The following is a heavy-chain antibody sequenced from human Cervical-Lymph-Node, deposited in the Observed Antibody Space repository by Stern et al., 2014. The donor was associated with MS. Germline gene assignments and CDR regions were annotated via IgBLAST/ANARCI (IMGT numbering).Heavy chain of an antibody. D-gene: IGHD6-19*01. CDR2: INPSGGST. CDR1: GYTFTSYY. J-gene: IGHJ6*02. CDR3: AREVAGHRLGMMDV. Sequence: VQLVQSGAEGKTPGASVKGSCKASGYTFTSYYMHWVRQAPGQGLEWLGIINPSGGSTSYAQKFQGRVTMTRDTSTSKVYMELSSLRSEDTAVYYCAREVAGHRLGMMDVWGQGTTVTVSS. V-gene: IGHV1-46*01.